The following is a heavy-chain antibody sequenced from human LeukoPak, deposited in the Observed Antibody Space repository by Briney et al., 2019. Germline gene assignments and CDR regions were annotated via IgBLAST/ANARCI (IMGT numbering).Heavy chain of an antibody. J-gene: IGHJ4*02. D-gene: IGHD6-19*01. V-gene: IGHV1-46*01. CDR2: INPSGGST. Sequence: ASVKVSCKTSGYTFTSYYIHWVRQAPGQGLEWMGIINPSGGSTSYAQKFQGRVTMTRDMSTSTVYMELSSLRSEDTAIYYCARGMGLAVAGLDYWGQGTLVTVSS. CDR3: ARGMGLAVAGLDY. CDR1: GYTFTSYY.